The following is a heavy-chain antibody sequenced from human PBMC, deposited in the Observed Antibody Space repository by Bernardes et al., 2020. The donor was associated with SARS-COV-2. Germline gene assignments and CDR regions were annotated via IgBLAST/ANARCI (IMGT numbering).Heavy chain of an antibody. D-gene: IGHD4-17*01. CDR3: ARRRYGDCGVDV. V-gene: IGHV5-51*01. Sequence: GASLKISCKGSDYTFTNYWIGWVRQMPGKGLEWMGIIYPGDSDTKYSPSFQGRVTISADKSVNTAYLQWSSLKASDTAIYYCARRRYGDCGVDVWGQGTTVTVSS. CDR1: DYTFTNYW. CDR2: IYPGDSDT. J-gene: IGHJ6*02.